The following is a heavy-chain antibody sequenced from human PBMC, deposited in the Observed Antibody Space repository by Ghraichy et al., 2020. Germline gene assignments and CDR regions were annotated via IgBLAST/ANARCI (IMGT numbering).Heavy chain of an antibody. CDR2: IRYDGSNK. D-gene: IGHD3-10*01. Sequence: GGSLRLSCAASGFTFSSYGMHWVRQAPGKGLEWVAFIRYDGSNKYYADSVKGRFTISRDNSKNTLYLQMNSLRAEDTAVYYCAKDSRPISYYYGSGYYFDYWGQGTLVTVSS. CDR3: AKDSRPISYYYGSGYYFDY. J-gene: IGHJ4*02. V-gene: IGHV3-30*02. CDR1: GFTFSSYG.